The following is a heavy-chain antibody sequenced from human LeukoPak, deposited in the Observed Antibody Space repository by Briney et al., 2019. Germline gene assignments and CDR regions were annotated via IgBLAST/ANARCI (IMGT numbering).Heavy chain of an antibody. D-gene: IGHD1-26*01. CDR2: ISGGGDST. Sequence: PGASLRLSCVASGFTFSSYAMSWVRQAPGKGLEWVSVISGGGDSTYYADSVKGRFTISRDNSKNTLYLQMNSLRGEDTAVYFCAKDVGPKWFDPWGQGILVTVSS. J-gene: IGHJ5*02. V-gene: IGHV3-23*01. CDR3: AKDVGPKWFDP. CDR1: GFTFSSYA.